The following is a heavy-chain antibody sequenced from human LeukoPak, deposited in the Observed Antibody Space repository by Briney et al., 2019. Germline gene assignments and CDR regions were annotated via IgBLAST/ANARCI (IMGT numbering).Heavy chain of an antibody. CDR1: GFAFSSYA. CDR2: ISVSGGTT. Sequence: GGSLRLSCAASGFAFSSYAMSWVRQAPGKGPEWVSAISVSGGTTYYADSVKGWFTISRDNSKNTLYLQMNSLRAEDTAVYYCAKDVSGYYYYFDYWGQGTLVTVSS. CDR3: AKDVSGYYYYFDY. V-gene: IGHV3-23*01. J-gene: IGHJ4*02. D-gene: IGHD3-22*01.